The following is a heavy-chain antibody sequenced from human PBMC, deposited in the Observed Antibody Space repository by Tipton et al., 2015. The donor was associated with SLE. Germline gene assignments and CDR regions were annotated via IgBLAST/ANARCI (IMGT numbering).Heavy chain of an antibody. V-gene: IGHV3-30*02. CDR3: ARYCSGGSCCVKAFDI. D-gene: IGHD2-15*01. CDR2: IRYDGSNK. J-gene: IGHJ3*02. Sequence: SLRLSCAASGFTFSSYGMHWVRQAPGKGLEWVAFIRYDGSNKYYADSVKGRFTISRDNSKNTLYLQMNSLRAEDTAVYYCARYCSGGSCCVKAFDIWGQGTVVTVSS. CDR1: GFTFSSYG.